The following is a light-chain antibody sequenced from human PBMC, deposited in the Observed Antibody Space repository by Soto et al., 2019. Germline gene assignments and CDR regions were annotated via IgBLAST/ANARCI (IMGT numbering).Light chain of an antibody. J-gene: IGLJ1*01. CDR2: DNN. V-gene: IGLV1-51*01. Sequence: QSVLTRPPSVSAAPGQKVTISCSGSSSNIGNNYVSWYQQLPGTAPKLLIYDNNKRPSGIPDRFSGSKSGTSATLGITGLQTGDEADYYCGTWDSSLSAVPSVFGTGTKLTVL. CDR1: SSNIGNNY. CDR3: GTWDSSLSAVPSV.